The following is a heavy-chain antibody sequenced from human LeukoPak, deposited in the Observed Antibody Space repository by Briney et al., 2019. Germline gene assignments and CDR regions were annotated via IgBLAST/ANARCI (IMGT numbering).Heavy chain of an antibody. CDR1: GGTFSSYA. J-gene: IGHJ4*02. CDR3: ARGGRYCSSTSCYFPWAFDY. V-gene: IGHV1-69*01. D-gene: IGHD2-2*01. CDR2: IIPIFGTA. Sequence: SVKVSCKASGGTFSSYAISWVRQAPGQGLEWMGGIIPIFGTANYAQKFQGRVTITADESTSTAYMELISLRSEDTAVYYCARGGRYCSSTSCYFPWAFDYWGQGTLVTVSS.